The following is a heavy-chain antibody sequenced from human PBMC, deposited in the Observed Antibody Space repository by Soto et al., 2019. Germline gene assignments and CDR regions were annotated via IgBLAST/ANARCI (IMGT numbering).Heavy chain of an antibody. J-gene: IGHJ4*02. V-gene: IGHV4-30-4*01. CDR3: ARAIGARYFYH. D-gene: IGHD2-15*01. CDR1: GGSISSGDYY. Sequence: QVQLQESGPGLVKPSQTLSLTCTVSGGSISSGDYYWSWIRQPPGKGLEWIGYIYYSGSTYYNPSLKGRVTIFRDPSKNQFPLNLSSVTGADTAVYYCARAIGARYFYHWGQGTLVTFSP. CDR2: IYYSGST.